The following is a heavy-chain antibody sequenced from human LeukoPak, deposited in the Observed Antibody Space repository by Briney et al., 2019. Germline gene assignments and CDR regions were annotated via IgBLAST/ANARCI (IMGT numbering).Heavy chain of an antibody. CDR3: ARARKQQLYFDAFDI. CDR1: GGSISSSSYY. D-gene: IGHD6-13*01. CDR2: IYYSGST. Sequence: SETLSLTCTVSGGSISSSSYYWGWIRQPPGKGLEWIGSIYYSGSTYYNPSLKSRVTISVDTSKNHFSLKLSSVPAADTAVYYCARARKQQLYFDAFDIWGQGTMVTVSS. V-gene: IGHV4-39*02. J-gene: IGHJ3*02.